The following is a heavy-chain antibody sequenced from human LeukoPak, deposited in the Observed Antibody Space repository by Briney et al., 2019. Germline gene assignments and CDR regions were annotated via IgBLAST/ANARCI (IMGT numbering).Heavy chain of an antibody. J-gene: IGHJ6*03. V-gene: IGHV3-53*01. CDR3: ASGSGSYRTPYYYMDV. CDR1: GFTVSSNY. Sequence: PGGSLRLSCAASGFTVSSNYMSWVRQAPGQGLEWVSVIYSGGSTYYAASVKGRFTISRDDSKNTLYLQMNSLRAEDTAVYYCASGSGSYRTPYYYMDVWGTGTTVTVSS. CDR2: IYSGGST. D-gene: IGHD3-10*01.